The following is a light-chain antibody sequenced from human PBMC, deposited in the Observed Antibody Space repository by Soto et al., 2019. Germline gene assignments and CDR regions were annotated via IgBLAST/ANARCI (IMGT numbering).Light chain of an antibody. CDR3: QQRSNWLFT. Sequence: EIVLTQSPATLSLSPGERATLSCRASQSVSSYLACYQQQPGQAPRLLISDASNRATGIPSRFSGSGSGTDFTLTISSLEPEDFAVYYCQQRSNWLFTFGPGTKVDIK. V-gene: IGKV3-11*01. CDR1: QSVSSY. CDR2: DAS. J-gene: IGKJ3*01.